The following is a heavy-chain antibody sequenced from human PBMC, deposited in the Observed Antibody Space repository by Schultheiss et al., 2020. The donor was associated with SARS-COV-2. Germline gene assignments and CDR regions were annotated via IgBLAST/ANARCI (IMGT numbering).Heavy chain of an antibody. D-gene: IGHD3-10*01. CDR3: ARGCYGSGSCPVDH. J-gene: IGHJ4*02. Sequence: GALRLSCAASGFTFSSYGMHWVRQAPGKGLEWVAVIWYDGSNKYYSDSVKGRFTISRDNSKNTLYMQMNSLRAEDTAVYYCARGCYGSGSCPVDHWGQGTLVTVSS. V-gene: IGHV3-33*01. CDR2: IWYDGSNK. CDR1: GFTFSSYG.